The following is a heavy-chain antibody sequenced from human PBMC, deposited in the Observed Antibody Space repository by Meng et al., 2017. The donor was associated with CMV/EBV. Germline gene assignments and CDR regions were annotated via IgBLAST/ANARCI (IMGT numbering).Heavy chain of an antibody. CDR3: ARRDCSSTSCYNSYYYYGMDV. CDR1: GFTFDDYA. CDR2: ISWNSGSI. D-gene: IGHD2-2*02. Sequence: SLKISCAASGFTFDDYAMHWVRQAPGKGLEWVSGISWNSGSIGYADSVKGRFTISRENAKNSLYLQMNSLRAEDTAVYYCARRDCSSTSCYNSYYYYGMDVWGQGTTVTVSS. J-gene: IGHJ6*02. V-gene: IGHV3-9*01.